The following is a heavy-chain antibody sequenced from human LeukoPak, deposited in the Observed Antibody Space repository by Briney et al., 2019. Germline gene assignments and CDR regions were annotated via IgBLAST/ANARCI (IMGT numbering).Heavy chain of an antibody. V-gene: IGHV3-74*01. D-gene: IGHD1-26*01. CDR2: INNDGSGT. Sequence: HPGGSLRLSCAASGFTLSSYWMQWVRQAPGKGLEWVSRINNDGSGTTYADSVKSRFTISRDNAKNTLYLQMNSLRAEDTAVYYCARDQDGPGATVDHWGQGILVTVSS. CDR3: ARDQDGPGATVDH. CDR1: GFTLSSYW. J-gene: IGHJ5*02.